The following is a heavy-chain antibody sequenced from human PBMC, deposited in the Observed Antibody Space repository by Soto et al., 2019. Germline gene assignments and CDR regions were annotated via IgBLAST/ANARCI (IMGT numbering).Heavy chain of an antibody. V-gene: IGHV4-39*01. Sequence: SETLSLTCTVSGGSISSSSYYWGWIRQPPGKGLEWIGSIYYSGSTYYNPSLKSRVTVSVDTSKNQFSLKLSSVTAADTAVYYCARLLLWFGELLYYFDYWGQGTLVTVSS. CDR1: GGSISSSSYY. CDR3: ARLLLWFGELLYYFDY. D-gene: IGHD3-10*01. J-gene: IGHJ4*02. CDR2: IYYSGST.